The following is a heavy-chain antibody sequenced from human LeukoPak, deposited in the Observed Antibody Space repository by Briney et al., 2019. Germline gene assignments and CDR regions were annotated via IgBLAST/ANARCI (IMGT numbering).Heavy chain of an antibody. D-gene: IGHD2-2*01. CDR1: GGTFSGYA. CDR3: ARGWNIVVVPAGAYESYFDY. CDR2: IIPIFGTA. V-gene: IGHV1-69*01. Sequence: SVKVSCKASGGTFSGYAISWVRQAPGQGLEWMGGIIPIFGTANYAQKFQGRVTITADESTSTAYMELSSLRSEDTAVYYCARGWNIVVVPAGAYESYFDYWGQGTLVTVSS. J-gene: IGHJ4*02.